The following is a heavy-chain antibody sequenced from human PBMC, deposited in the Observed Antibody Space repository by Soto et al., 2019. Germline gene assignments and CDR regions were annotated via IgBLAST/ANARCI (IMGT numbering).Heavy chain of an antibody. CDR1: GFSLSIYE. CDR2: VSTSGSLK. CDR3: VRSVPDIWYYFDF. D-gene: IGHD2-2*01. V-gene: IGHV3-48*03. Sequence: DVQLVESGGGLVQPGGSLRLSCEASGFSLSIYEMNWVRQAPGKGLEWLAYVSTSGSLKNYADSVKGRFTISRDNTKNAVYLQLNSLRAQDTAVYYCVRSVPDIWYYFDFWGQGTLVTVSS. J-gene: IGHJ4*02.